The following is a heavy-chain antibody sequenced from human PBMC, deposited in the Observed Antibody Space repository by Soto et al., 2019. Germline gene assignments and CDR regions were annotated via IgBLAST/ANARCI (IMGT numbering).Heavy chain of an antibody. J-gene: IGHJ4*02. CDR1: GGSISSVGYY. CDR3: ARHNYGSGSTYFDY. V-gene: IGHV4-31*03. CDR2: IYYSGST. Sequence: SETLSITCTVSGGSISSVGYYWSWISQHPGKGLEWIGYIYYSGSTYYNPSLKSRVTISVDTSKNQFSLKLSSVTAADTAVYYCARHNYGSGSTYFDYWGQGTLVTVSS. D-gene: IGHD3-10*01.